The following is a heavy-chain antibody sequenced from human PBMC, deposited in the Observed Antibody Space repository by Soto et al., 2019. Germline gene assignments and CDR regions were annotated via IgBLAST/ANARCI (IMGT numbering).Heavy chain of an antibody. CDR3: ARQYYYCSGSSYYSHYGMDV. CDR2: IYPGDSDT. J-gene: IGHJ6*02. V-gene: IGHV5-51*01. Sequence: GESLKISCKGSGYSFTSYWIGWVRQMPGKGLEWMGIIYPGDSDTRYSPSFQGQVTISADKSISTAYLQWSSLKASDTAMYYCARQYYYCSGSSYYSHYGMDVWGPGTTVTVSS. CDR1: GYSFTSYW. D-gene: IGHD3-10*01.